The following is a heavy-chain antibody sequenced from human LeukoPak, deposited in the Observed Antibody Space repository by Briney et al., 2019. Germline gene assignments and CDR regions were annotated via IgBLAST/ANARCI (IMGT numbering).Heavy chain of an antibody. Sequence: SSVKVSCKASGGTFSSYAISWVLQAPGQGLEWMGRIIPIFGTANYAQKFQGRVTITTDESTITAYMQLSSLRSEDTAVYYCARENLWFGELDYYYYMDVWGKGTTVTVSS. CDR3: ARENLWFGELDYYYYMDV. CDR2: IIPIFGTA. CDR1: GGTFSSYA. J-gene: IGHJ6*03. V-gene: IGHV1-69*05. D-gene: IGHD3-10*01.